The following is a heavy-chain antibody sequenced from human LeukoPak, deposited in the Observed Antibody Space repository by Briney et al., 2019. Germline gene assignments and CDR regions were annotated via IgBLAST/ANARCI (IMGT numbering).Heavy chain of an antibody. V-gene: IGHV5-51*01. D-gene: IGHD1-26*01. CDR3: ARRGIVGATGWVY. CDR2: IYPGDSDT. CDR1: GYGFTSYW. J-gene: IGHJ4*02. Sequence: GESLQISSKGSGYGFTSYWIGWVRRMPGKDREWMGIIYPGDSDTRYSPSFQGQVTISADKSISTAYLQWSSLKASDTAMYYCARRGIVGATGWVYWGQGTLVTVSS.